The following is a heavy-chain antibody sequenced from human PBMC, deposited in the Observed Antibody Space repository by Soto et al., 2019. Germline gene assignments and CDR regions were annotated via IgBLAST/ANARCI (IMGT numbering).Heavy chain of an antibody. CDR1: GFTFSSYA. CDR2: ISGSGGST. D-gene: IGHD5-18*01. J-gene: IGHJ6*02. V-gene: IGHV3-23*01. Sequence: GGSLRLSCAASGFTFSSYAMSWVRQAPGKGLEWVSAISGSGGSTYYADSVKGRFTISRDNSKNTLYLQMNSLRAEDTAVYYCAKDKTRGYSYYYYGMDVWGQGTTVTVSS. CDR3: AKDKTRGYSYYYYGMDV.